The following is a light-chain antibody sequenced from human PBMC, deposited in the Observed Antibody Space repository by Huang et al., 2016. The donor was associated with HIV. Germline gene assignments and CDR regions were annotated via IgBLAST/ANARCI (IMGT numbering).Light chain of an antibody. Sequence: EIVMTQSPVTLSVSPGERATLSCRASQSVSSNLAWYQQKAGQAPRRLIYGASTRATGIPARFSGSGSGTEFTLTISSLLSEDFAVYYCQQYNNWPPEETFGPGTKVDIK. J-gene: IGKJ3*01. CDR3: QQYNNWPPEET. CDR1: QSVSSN. CDR2: GAS. V-gene: IGKV3-15*01.